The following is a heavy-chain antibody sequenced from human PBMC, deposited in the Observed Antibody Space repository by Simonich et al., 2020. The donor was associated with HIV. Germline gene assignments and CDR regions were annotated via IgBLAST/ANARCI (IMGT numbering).Heavy chain of an antibody. D-gene: IGHD1-1*01. J-gene: IGHJ6*03. CDR3: ARGIPRNYYYFYYMDV. Sequence: QVQLQHWGAGLLKPSETLSLTCAVYGGSFSGYYWSWILQPPGKGLEWIGEINHSRSTNYNAYLKRRVTISVDTAKNQFSLKLSSVTAADTAVYSCARGIPRNYYYFYYMDVWGKGTTVIVSS. V-gene: IGHV4-34*01. CDR2: INHSRST. CDR1: GGSFSGYY.